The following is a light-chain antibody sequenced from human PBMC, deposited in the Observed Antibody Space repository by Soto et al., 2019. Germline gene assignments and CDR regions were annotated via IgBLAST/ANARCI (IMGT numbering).Light chain of an antibody. CDR1: QSISSY. J-gene: IGKJ3*01. CDR3: HQGYSTRFAT. Sequence: DIPMPQSPSSLSASVGDRVTITCRASQSISSYVHWYQQKPGKAPKLLIYASSSLQSGVPSRFSGSGSRTDVTLTSSSSLPEDSATYYCHQGYSTRFATFGPGTKVYLK. V-gene: IGKV1-39*01. CDR2: ASS.